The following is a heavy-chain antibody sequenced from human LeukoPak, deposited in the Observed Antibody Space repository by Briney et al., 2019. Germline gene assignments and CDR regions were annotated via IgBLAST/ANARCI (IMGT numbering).Heavy chain of an antibody. CDR3: AKDRGRRSYDAVDY. CDR1: GFTFSIYG. Sequence: GGSLRLSCAASGFTFSIYGMHWVRQAPGKGLEWVSVIWYDGSNKYYADSVKGRFTISRDNSKNTLYLEMNGLRAEDMAVYYCAKDRGRRSYDAVDYWGQGTQVTVSS. D-gene: IGHD1-26*01. CDR2: IWYDGSNK. V-gene: IGHV3-33*06. J-gene: IGHJ4*02.